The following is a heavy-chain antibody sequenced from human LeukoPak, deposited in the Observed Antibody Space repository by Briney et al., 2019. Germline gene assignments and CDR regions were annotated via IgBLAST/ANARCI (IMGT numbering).Heavy chain of an antibody. V-gene: IGHV1-2*06. CDR3: ARDYSSGWYVGVY. J-gene: IGHJ4*02. CDR1: GYTFTGYY. D-gene: IGHD6-19*01. CDR2: INPNSGGT. Sequence: ASVKVSCKASGYTFTGYYMHWVRQAPGQGLEWMGRINPNSGGTNYAQKFQGRVTMTRDTSISTAYMELSRLRSDDAAVYYCARDYSSGWYVGVYWGQGTLVTVSP.